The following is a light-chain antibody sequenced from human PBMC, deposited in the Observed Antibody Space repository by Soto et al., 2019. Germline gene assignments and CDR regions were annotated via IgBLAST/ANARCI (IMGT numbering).Light chain of an antibody. Sequence: DIQLTQSPSTLSPSVGDRVTITCRASQDIYSWVAWYQQKPGKAPKFLIYDASILQSGVPSRFSGSGSGTEFTLTISSLQPDDFATYYCQRYNSNSRTFGQGTTVDFK. CDR1: QDIYSW. CDR2: DAS. CDR3: QRYNSNSRT. J-gene: IGKJ1*01. V-gene: IGKV1-5*01.